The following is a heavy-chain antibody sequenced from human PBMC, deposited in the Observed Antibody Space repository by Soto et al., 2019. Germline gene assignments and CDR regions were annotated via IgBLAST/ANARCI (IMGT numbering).Heavy chain of an antibody. V-gene: IGHV1-3*01. J-gene: IGHJ5*02. CDR3: ARDPAYYDFWSGYSQYNWFDP. CDR2: INAGNGNT. CDR1: GYTFTSYA. D-gene: IGHD3-3*01. Sequence: ASVKVSCKASGYTFTSYAMHWVRQAPGQRLEWMGWINAGNGNTKYSQKFQGRVTITRDTSASTAYMELSSLRSEDTAVYYCARDPAYYDFWSGYSQYNWFDPWGKGTLVTVSS.